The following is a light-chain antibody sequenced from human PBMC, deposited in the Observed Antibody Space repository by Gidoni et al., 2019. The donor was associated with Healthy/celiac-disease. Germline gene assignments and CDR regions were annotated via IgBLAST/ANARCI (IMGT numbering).Light chain of an antibody. J-gene: IGKJ2*01. CDR3: MKGTHRPS. V-gene: IGKV2-30*02. Sequence: VVLTQCPLSLPFTLGQPASSSCGSSQTLVHSDGNTYLNWFQQRPAPSPRRLLSKVKNRDSGVTDRFSGSGSGTDFTLKISRVEAVDVEVYYCMKGTHRPSFGQGTKLEIK. CDR2: KVK. CDR1: QTLVHSDGNTY.